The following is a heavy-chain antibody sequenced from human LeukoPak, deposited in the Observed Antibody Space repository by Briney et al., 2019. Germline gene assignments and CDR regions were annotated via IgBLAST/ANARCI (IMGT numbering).Heavy chain of an antibody. Sequence: PSETLSLTCSVSGGSISSYSWSWIRQPAGKGLDWIGRIYSSGSSKYNSSLKSRVIMSVDTSKNQFSLKLTSVTAADTAAYYCAREGGGFDYWGQGTLVTVSS. CDR1: GGSISSYS. CDR2: IYSSGSS. J-gene: IGHJ4*02. CDR3: AREGGGFDY. V-gene: IGHV4-4*07. D-gene: IGHD3-16*01.